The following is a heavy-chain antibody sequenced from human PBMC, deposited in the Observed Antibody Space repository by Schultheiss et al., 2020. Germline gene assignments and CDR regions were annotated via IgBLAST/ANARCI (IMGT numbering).Heavy chain of an antibody. CDR3: AKENIAVAGHYFDY. V-gene: IGHV3-33*06. J-gene: IGHJ4*02. D-gene: IGHD6-19*01. CDR1: GFTFSSYG. Sequence: GGSLRLSCAASGFTFSSYGMQWVRQAPGKGLEWVAVIWYDGSNKYYADSVKGRFTISRDNSKNTLYLQMNSLRAEDTAVYYCAKENIAVAGHYFDYWGQGTLVTVSS. CDR2: IWYDGSNK.